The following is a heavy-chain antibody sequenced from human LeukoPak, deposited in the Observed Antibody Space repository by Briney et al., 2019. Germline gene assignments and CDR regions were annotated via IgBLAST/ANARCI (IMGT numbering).Heavy chain of an antibody. CDR3: ARYGWPYYYDSSGYYPFAEYFQH. V-gene: IGHV3-21*01. Sequence: GGSLRLSCAASGFTFSSYSMNWVRQAPGKGLEWVSSISSSSSYIYYADSVKGRFTISRDNAKNSLYLQMNSLRAEDTAVYYGARYGWPYYYDSSGYYPFAEYFQHWGQGTLVTVSS. CDR2: ISSSSSYI. D-gene: IGHD3-22*01. CDR1: GFTFSSYS. J-gene: IGHJ1*01.